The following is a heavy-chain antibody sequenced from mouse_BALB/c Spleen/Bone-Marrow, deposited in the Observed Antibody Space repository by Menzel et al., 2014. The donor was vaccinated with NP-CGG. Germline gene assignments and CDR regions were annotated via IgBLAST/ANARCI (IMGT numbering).Heavy chain of an antibody. CDR3: TRLPH. CDR2: INPSNGGT. Sequence: LVESGAELVKPGASVKLSCKASGYTFTSYYMYWVKQRPGQGLEWIGEINPSNGGTNFNEKLKSRATLTVDKSSSPAYMQLSSLTSEDSAVYYCTRLPHWGQGTSVTVSS. J-gene: IGHJ4*01. CDR1: GYTFTSYY. V-gene: IGHV1S81*02. D-gene: IGHD5-1*01.